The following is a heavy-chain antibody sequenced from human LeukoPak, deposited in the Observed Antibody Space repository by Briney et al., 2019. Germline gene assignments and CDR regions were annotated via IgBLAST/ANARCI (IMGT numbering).Heavy chain of an antibody. CDR3: ASPPEGPYKGPVWAY. V-gene: IGHV3-53*01. CDR2: IDGDGRA. Sequence: GGSLRLSCAASGCTVTADHMSWVRQSPERGLEWVSLIDGDGRAYYADSVKGRFIISRDISKNTLYLQMNGLRAEDTAVYYCASPPEGPYKGPVWAYWGQGTLVTVSS. D-gene: IGHD3-10*01. CDR1: GCTVTADH. J-gene: IGHJ1*01.